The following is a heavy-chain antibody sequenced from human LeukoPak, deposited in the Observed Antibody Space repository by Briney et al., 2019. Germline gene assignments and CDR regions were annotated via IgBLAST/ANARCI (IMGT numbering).Heavy chain of an antibody. CDR1: GGTFSSYA. CDR2: IIPIFGTA. J-gene: IGHJ6*03. CDR3: ASLAESGYYYYYYYMDV. D-gene: IGHD2/OR15-2a*01. Sequence: SVKVSCKASGGTFSSYAISWVRQAPGQGLEWMGGIIPIFGTANYAQKFQGRVTITADESTSTAYMELSSLRSEDTAVYYCASLAESGYYYYYYYMDVWGKGTTVTVSS. V-gene: IGHV1-69*13.